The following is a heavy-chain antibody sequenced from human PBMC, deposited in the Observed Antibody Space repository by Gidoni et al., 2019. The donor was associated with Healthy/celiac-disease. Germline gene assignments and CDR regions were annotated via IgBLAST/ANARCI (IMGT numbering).Heavy chain of an antibody. CDR1: GLPFSSYI. CDR3: AREAQDYYDSSGFDY. Sequence: EVQLVASGGGLVKPGRSLRNSCDSPGLPFSSYIRNWVRQAPGKGLEWVSSIISSISYIYYADSVKGRFTISRDNAKNSLYLQMNSLSAEDTAVYYCAREAQDYYDSSGFDYWGQGTLVTVSS. CDR2: IISSISYI. J-gene: IGHJ4*02. V-gene: IGHV3-21*01. D-gene: IGHD3-22*01.